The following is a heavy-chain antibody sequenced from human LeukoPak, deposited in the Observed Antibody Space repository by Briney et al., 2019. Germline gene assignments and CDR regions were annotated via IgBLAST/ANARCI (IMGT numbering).Heavy chain of an antibody. D-gene: IGHD6-6*01. Sequence: ASVKVSCKVAGGTITNFAISWVRQAPGQGLEWMGGLSPVLATYAQKFQGRVTITADESTDTVYMELGSLTSEDTATYFCARDREISARPGGWFDPWGQGTLVTVSS. CDR2: LSPVLA. CDR3: ARDREISARPGGWFDP. V-gene: IGHV1-69*13. J-gene: IGHJ5*02. CDR1: GGTITNFA.